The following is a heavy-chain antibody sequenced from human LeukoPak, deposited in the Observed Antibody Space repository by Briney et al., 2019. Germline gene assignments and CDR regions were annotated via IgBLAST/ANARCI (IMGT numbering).Heavy chain of an antibody. Sequence: GGPRRLSCAPSGFTLRPSWMPWVRQAPGRGLVWVSRINSDGRTTNSADSVKGRFTISRDNAKNTLYLQMNSLRAENTAVYYCVRAIVYSAYDYLGYWGQGSLVTVSS. CDR2: INSDGRTT. CDR3: VRAIVYSAYDYLGY. CDR1: GFTLRPSW. D-gene: IGHD5-12*01. V-gene: IGHV3-74*01. J-gene: IGHJ4*02.